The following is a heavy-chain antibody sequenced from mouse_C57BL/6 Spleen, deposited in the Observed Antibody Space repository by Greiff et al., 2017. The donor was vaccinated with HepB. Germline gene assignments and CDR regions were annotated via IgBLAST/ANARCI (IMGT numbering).Heavy chain of an antibody. J-gene: IGHJ1*03. V-gene: IGHV1-7*01. CDR1: GYTFTSYW. D-gene: IGHD2-5*01. CDR2: INPSSGYT. Sequence: QVHVKQSGAELAKPGASVKLSCKASGYTFTSYWMHWVKQRPGQGLEWIGYINPSSGYTKYNQKFKDKATLTADKSSSTAYMQLSSLTYEDSAVYYCALSNYYWYFDVWGTGTTVTVSS. CDR3: ALSNYYWYFDV.